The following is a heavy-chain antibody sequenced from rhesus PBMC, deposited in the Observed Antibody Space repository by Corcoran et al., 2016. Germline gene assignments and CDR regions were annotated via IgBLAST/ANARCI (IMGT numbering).Heavy chain of an antibody. Sequence: QVQLQESGPGLVKPSETLSLTCAVSGGSISSGYYYWSWIRQPPGKGLEWIGYITYSGSTSSNPSLKSRVTISRDTSKSQFSLKLSSVTAADTAVYYCAKLGDYSGRSDFDYWGQGVLVTVSS. V-gene: IGHV4-122*02. CDR3: AKLGDYSGRSDFDY. D-gene: IGHD3-16*01. J-gene: IGHJ4*01. CDR2: ITYSGST. CDR1: GGSISSGYYY.